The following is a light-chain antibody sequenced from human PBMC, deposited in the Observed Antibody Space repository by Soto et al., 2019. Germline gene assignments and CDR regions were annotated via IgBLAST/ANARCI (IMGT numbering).Light chain of an antibody. V-gene: IGKV3D-20*01. J-gene: IGKJ1*01. CDR1: QSVSSSY. CDR2: DIS. CDR3: QQSGRP. Sequence: EIVLTQSPVTLSLSPGERATLSCGASQSVSSSYLAWYQQKPGLAPRLLIYDISNRAAGVPARFSGSGSGTDFTLTISRLEPEDSAVYYCQQSGRPFGQGTKVDIK.